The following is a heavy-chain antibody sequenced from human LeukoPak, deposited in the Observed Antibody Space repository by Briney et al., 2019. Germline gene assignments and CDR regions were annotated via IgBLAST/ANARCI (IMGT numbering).Heavy chain of an antibody. V-gene: IGHV1-2*02. Sequence: ASVKVYCKTSGYSFTGYYMHWVRQAPGQGLEWMGWINPNSGGTSSAQKFQGRVTMTRDTSITTVYMEVSWLTSDDTAIYYCARADRLHGGPYLIGPWGQGTLVTVSS. D-gene: IGHD2-21*01. CDR1: GYSFTGYY. J-gene: IGHJ5*02. CDR2: INPNSGGT. CDR3: ARADRLHGGPYLIGP.